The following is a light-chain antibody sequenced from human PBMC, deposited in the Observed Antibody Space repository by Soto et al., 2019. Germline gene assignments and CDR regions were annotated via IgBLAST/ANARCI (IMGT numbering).Light chain of an antibody. CDR3: QVWVSSSVHVV. CDR1: NSGSKS. V-gene: IGLV3-21*02. CDR2: DDS. Sequence: SYELTQPPSVSVAPGQTARITCGGNNSGSKSVHWYQQKPGQAPVLVVYDDSDRPSGIPERFSGANSGNTATLTIRRVEAGDEADYYCQVWVSSSVHVVFGGGTNVTVL. J-gene: IGLJ2*01.